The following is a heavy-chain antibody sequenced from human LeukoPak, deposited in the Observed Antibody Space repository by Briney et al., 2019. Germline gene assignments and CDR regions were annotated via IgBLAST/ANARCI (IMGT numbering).Heavy chain of an antibody. V-gene: IGHV4-39*07. CDR3: ARDRPYSSGYYFQH. Sequence: SETLSLTCTVSGGSISSSSYYWGWIRQPPGKGLEWIGSIYYSGSTYYNPSLKSRVTISVDTSKNQFSLKLSSVTAADTAVYYCARDRPYSSGYYFQHWGQGTLVTVSS. CDR1: GGSISSSSYY. J-gene: IGHJ1*01. CDR2: IYYSGST. D-gene: IGHD3-22*01.